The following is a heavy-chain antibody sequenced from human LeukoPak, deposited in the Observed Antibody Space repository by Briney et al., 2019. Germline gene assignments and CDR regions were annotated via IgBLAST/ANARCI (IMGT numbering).Heavy chain of an antibody. CDR3: VTTTRGYSRDS. CDR2: INQGGNDK. J-gene: IGHJ4*02. V-gene: IGHV3-7*01. Sequence: GGSLRLSCAASRFTFSSYGMHWVRQAPGKGLEWVANINQGGNDKQYVDSMKGRFTIARDNAKNSLFLQMDGLRVEDTAVYYCVTTTRGYSRDSWGQGTLVTVSS. D-gene: IGHD3-22*01. CDR1: RFTFSSYG.